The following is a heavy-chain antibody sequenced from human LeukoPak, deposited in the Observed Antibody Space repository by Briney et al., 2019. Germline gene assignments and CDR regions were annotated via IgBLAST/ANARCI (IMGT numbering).Heavy chain of an antibody. D-gene: IGHD3-22*01. Sequence: GGSLRLSCAASGFTFSSYSMNWVRQAPGKGLVWVSIIKSDGSTIYADSVKGRFTISRDNAKSTVYLQMNSLRAEDTAVYYCARDYYYSVDYWGQGTLVTVPS. V-gene: IGHV3-74*01. J-gene: IGHJ4*02. CDR3: ARDYYYSVDY. CDR2: IKSDGST. CDR1: GFTFSSYS.